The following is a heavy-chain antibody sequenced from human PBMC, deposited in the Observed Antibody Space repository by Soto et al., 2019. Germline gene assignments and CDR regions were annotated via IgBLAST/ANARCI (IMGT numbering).Heavy chain of an antibody. CDR1: GYTFTRYG. V-gene: IGHV1-18*01. J-gene: IGHJ6*02. D-gene: IGHD1-1*01. CDR3: ARGGPNSADHYYGMDV. CDR2: INSSNGNA. Sequence: XSVNVSCKASGYTFTRYGFNWVRQAPGQGLEWMGWINSSNGNAEYAQNLQGRVTMTIDTSTSTAYMELRSLRSDDTAVYYCARGGPNSADHYYGMDVWGQGTTVTGSS.